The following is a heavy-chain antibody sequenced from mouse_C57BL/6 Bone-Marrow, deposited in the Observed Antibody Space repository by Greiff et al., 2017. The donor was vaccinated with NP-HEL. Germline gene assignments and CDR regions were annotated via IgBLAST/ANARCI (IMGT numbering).Heavy chain of an antibody. CDR2: IDPSDSYT. V-gene: IGHV1-69*01. D-gene: IGHD1-1*01. CDR1: GYTFTSYW. CDR3: ASFITTVVADWYFDV. J-gene: IGHJ1*03. Sequence: QVQLKQPGAELVMPGASVKLSCKASGYTFTSYWMHWVKQRPGQGLEWIGEIDPSDSYTNYNQKFKGKSTLTVDKSSSTAYMQLSSLTSEDSAVYYCASFITTVVADWYFDVWGTGTTVTVSS.